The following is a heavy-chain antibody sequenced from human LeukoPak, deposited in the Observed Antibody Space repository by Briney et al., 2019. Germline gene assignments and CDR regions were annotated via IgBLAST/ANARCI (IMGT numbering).Heavy chain of an antibody. V-gene: IGHV4-61*02. J-gene: IGHJ4*02. D-gene: IGHD4-17*01. Sequence: PSETLSLTCTVSGASVNSGNYYWTWIRQPAGKRLEWIGRIYTSGSTNYNPSLKSRVTISIDASKNQFSLRLSSVTAADTAVYYCARDHYGDYFDYWGQGTLVTVSS. CDR1: GASVNSGNYY. CDR2: IYTSGST. CDR3: ARDHYGDYFDY.